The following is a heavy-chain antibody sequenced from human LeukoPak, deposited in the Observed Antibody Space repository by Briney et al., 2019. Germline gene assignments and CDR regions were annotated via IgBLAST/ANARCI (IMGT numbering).Heavy chain of an antibody. CDR2: INPNSGGT. CDR1: GYTFTGYY. D-gene: IGHD1-26*01. CDR3: AREGSSRWELLFRYSFDY. V-gene: IGHV1-2*02. J-gene: IGHJ4*02. Sequence: APVKVSCKASGYTFTGYYMHWVRQAPGQGLEWMGWINPNSGGTNYAQKFQGRVTMTRDTSISTAYMELSRLRSDDTAVYYCAREGSSRWELLFRYSFDYWGQGTLVTVSS.